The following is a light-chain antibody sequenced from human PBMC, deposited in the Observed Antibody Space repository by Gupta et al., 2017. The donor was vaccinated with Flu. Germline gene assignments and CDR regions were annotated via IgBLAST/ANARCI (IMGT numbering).Light chain of an antibody. V-gene: IGKV3-20*01. J-gene: IGKJ3*01. CDR1: QSVSSSY. Sequence: EIVLTQSPGTLSLSPGEGATLSCRASQSVSSSYLAWYQQKPGQAPRLVIYGASSRDTGIPDRFSGSGSGTDFTLTISRREPEDFAVYYCQQYGNSPPVSFGHGTKVDIK. CDR3: QQYGNSPPVS. CDR2: GAS.